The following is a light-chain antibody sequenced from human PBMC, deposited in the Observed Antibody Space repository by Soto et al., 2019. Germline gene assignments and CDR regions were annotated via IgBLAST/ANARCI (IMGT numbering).Light chain of an antibody. J-gene: IGLJ2*01. CDR3: SSYTSSSTLGV. Sequence: QSALTQPASVSGSPGQSITISCTGTSSDVGGYNYVSWYQQHPGKDPKLMIYDVSNQPSGVSNRFSGSKSGNTASLTISGLQAEDEADYYCSSYTSSSTLGVFGGGTKVTVL. V-gene: IGLV2-14*01. CDR2: DVS. CDR1: SSDVGGYNY.